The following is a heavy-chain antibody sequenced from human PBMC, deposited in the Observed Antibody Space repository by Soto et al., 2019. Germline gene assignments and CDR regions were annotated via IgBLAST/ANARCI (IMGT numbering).Heavy chain of an antibody. Sequence: EVQLVESGGGLVQPGGSLRLSCAASGFTFSTYDMHWVRQGTGKGLEWVSGISAAGDPDYADSVEGRFTVSRENAQNSVLLQMNSLRVGDTAVYYCARTDRDFYGLDVWGQGTTVIVSS. V-gene: IGHV3-13*05. CDR1: GFTFSTYD. CDR3: ARTDRDFYGLDV. J-gene: IGHJ6*02. CDR2: ISAAGDP.